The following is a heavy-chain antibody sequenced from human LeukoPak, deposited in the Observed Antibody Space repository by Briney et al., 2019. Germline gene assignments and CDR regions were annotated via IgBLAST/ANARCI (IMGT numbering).Heavy chain of an antibody. CDR1: GFTFTSYS. V-gene: IGHV3-23*01. CDR3: AKGGYTTWFDP. CDR2: IRSNGGGT. J-gene: IGHJ5*02. Sequence: GGSLRLSCAASGFTFTSYSMSWVRQAPGKGLEWVSTIRSNGGGTYYADSVKGRFTISRDNSKNTVYLEMNSLRAEDTAVYYCAKGGYTTWFDPWGQGTLVTVSS. D-gene: IGHD2-15*01.